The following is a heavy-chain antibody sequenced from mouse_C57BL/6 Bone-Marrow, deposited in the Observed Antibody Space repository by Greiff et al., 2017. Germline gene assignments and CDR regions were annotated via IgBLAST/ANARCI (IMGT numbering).Heavy chain of an antibody. Sequence: QVQLQQPGAELVKPGASVKLSCKASGYTFTSYWMHWVKQRPGQGLEWIGMIHPNSGSTNYNEKFKSKATLTVDKSTSTAYMQLSSLTSEDAAVYYCARSGIDYYGGWWYFDVWGTGTTVTVSA. J-gene: IGHJ1*03. D-gene: IGHD1-1*02. CDR2: IHPNSGST. V-gene: IGHV1-64*01. CDR3: ARSGIDYYGGWWYFDV. CDR1: GYTFTSYW.